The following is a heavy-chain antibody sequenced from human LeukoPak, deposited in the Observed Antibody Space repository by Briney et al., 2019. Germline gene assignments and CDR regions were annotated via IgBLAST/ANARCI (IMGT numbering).Heavy chain of an antibody. V-gene: IGHV3-23*01. CDR3: ASRYFDWLPYPFDY. J-gene: IGHJ4*02. CDR1: GFTFSSYA. Sequence: PGGSLRLSCAASGFTFSSYAMSWVRQAPGKGLEWVSAISGSGGSTYYADSVKGRFTISRDSSKNTLYLQMNSLRAEDTAVYYCASRYFDWLPYPFDYWGQGTLVTVSS. D-gene: IGHD3-9*01. CDR2: ISGSGGST.